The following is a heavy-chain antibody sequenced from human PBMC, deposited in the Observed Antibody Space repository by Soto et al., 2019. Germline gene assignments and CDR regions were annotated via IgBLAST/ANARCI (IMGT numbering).Heavy chain of an antibody. CDR1: GYTFTGYY. D-gene: IGHD6-19*01. J-gene: IGHJ6*02. Sequence: ASVKVSCKASGYTFTGYYMHWVRQAPGQGLEWMGWINPNSGGTNYAQKFQGWVTMTRDTSISTAYMELSRLRSDDTAVYYCASEQWLELSSYSYYYGMDVWGQGTTVTVSS. V-gene: IGHV1-2*04. CDR2: INPNSGGT. CDR3: ASEQWLELSSYSYYYGMDV.